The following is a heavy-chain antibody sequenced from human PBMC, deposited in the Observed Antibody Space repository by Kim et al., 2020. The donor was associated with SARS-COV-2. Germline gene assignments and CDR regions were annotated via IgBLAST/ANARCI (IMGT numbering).Heavy chain of an antibody. Sequence: SETLSLTCTVSGGSISSSSYYWGWIRQPPGKGLEWIGSIYYSGSTYYNPSLKSRVTISVDTSKNQFSLKLSSVTAADTAVYYCARPTAWDYYDYWGQGTLVTVSS. CDR1: GGSISSSSYY. CDR3: ARPTAWDYYDY. J-gene: IGHJ4*02. D-gene: IGHD7-27*01. V-gene: IGHV4-39*01. CDR2: IYYSGST.